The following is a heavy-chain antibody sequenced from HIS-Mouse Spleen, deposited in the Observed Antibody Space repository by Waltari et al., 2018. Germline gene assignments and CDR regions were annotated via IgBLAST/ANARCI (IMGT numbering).Heavy chain of an antibody. Sequence: QVQLVESGGGVVQPGRSLRLSCAASGFTFSSYARHVVRQAPGKGLEWVAVISYDGSNKYYADSVKGRFTISRDNSKNTLYLQMNSLRAEDTAVYYCARESRIQLWSYYFDYWGQGTLVTVSS. J-gene: IGHJ4*02. D-gene: IGHD5-18*01. V-gene: IGHV3-30*04. CDR1: GFTFSSYA. CDR3: ARESRIQLWSYYFDY. CDR2: ISYDGSNK.